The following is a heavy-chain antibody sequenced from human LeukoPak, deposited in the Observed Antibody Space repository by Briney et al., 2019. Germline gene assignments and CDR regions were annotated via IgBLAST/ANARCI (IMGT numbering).Heavy chain of an antibody. CDR2: IWFDGSNK. CDR1: GFTFSNYG. CDR3: ARGGGDDAFDI. V-gene: IGHV3-33*01. D-gene: IGHD3-10*01. Sequence: GGSLRLSCAASGFTFSNYGMHWVRQAAGKGLEWVAVIWFDGSNKYYADSVKGRFTISRDNSKSTLYLQLNSLRAEDTAVYYCARGGGDDAFDIWGQGTMVTVSS. J-gene: IGHJ3*02.